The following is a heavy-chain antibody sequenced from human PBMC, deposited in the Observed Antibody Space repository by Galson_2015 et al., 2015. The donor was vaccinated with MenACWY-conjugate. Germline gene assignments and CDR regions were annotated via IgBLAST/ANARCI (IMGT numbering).Heavy chain of an antibody. CDR1: GFTFSSFA. CDR2: LSDSGGHT. D-gene: IGHD2-15*01. V-gene: IGHV3-23*01. CDR3: AKVAGYCSDDTCYSDY. J-gene: IGHJ4*02. Sequence: SLRLSCAASGFTFSSFAMSWVRQAPGKGLEWVSALSDSGGHTHYADSLEGRVPISRDKSLRTLYLQMNSLRAEDTAVYYCAKVAGYCSDDTCYSDYWGQGTLVTVSS.